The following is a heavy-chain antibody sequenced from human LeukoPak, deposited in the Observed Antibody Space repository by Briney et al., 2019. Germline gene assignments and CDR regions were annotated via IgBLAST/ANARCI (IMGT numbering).Heavy chain of an antibody. D-gene: IGHD4-23*01. Sequence: SETLSLTCAVYGGSFSGYYWSWIRQPPGKGLEWIGEINHSGSTNYNPSLKSRVTISVDTSKNQFSLKLSSVTAADTAVYYCAIRELRWRDYWGQGTLVTVSS. V-gene: IGHV4-34*01. CDR1: GGSFSGYY. CDR3: AIRELRWRDY. CDR2: INHSGST. J-gene: IGHJ4*02.